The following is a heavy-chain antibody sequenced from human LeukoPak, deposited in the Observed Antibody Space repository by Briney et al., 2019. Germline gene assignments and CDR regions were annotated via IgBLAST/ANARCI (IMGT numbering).Heavy chain of an antibody. CDR2: INPSGGST. Sequence: ASVKVSCKASGYTFTNYFIHWVRQAPGQGLEWMGVINPSGGSTTYAEKFQVRLTMTSDMSTSTVYMELSSLRSDDTAVYYCARDRISSGWQDYWGQGTLVTVSS. J-gene: IGHJ4*02. CDR3: ARDRISSGWQDY. CDR1: GYTFTNYF. V-gene: IGHV1-46*01. D-gene: IGHD6-19*01.